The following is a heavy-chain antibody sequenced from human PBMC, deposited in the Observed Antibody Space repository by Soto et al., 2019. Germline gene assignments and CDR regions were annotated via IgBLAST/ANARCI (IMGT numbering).Heavy chain of an antibody. CDR1: GFTFSSYG. CDR2: ISYDGSNK. Sequence: PGGSLRLSRAASGFTFSSYGMHWVRQAPGKGLEWVAVISYDGSNKYYADSVKGRFTISRDNSKNTLYLQMNSLRAEDTAVYYCAKDQQLVPYYYYCMDVCGQLTTVTAS. D-gene: IGHD6-13*01. CDR3: AKDQQLVPYYYYCMDV. J-gene: IGHJ6*02. V-gene: IGHV3-30*18.